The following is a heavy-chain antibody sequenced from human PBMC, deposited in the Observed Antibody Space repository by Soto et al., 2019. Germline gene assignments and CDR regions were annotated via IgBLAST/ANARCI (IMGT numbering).Heavy chain of an antibody. CDR1: GFTLSGYA. CDR3: ARRARPDFYYMDV. J-gene: IGHJ6*03. V-gene: IGHV3-64*01. Sequence: LRLSCAASGFTLSGYAMDWVRQAPGKGLEYVSGISSNGVGTYYANSVQGRFTIFRDNSKSTVYLQMGSLRPEDMAVYYCARRARPDFYYMDVWGKGTTVTVSS. CDR2: ISSNGVGT. D-gene: IGHD6-6*01.